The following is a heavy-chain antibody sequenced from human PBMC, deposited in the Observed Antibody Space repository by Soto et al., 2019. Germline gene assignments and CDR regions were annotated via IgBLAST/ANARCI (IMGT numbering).Heavy chain of an antibody. CDR1: GFTFSSYS. CDR3: ARVGCSGGSCYYYYGMDV. J-gene: IGHJ6*02. Sequence: PGGSLRLSCAASGFTFSSYSMNRVRQAPWKGLEWVSYISSSSSTIYYADSVKGRFTISRDNAKNSLYLQMNSLRAEDTAVYYCARVGCSGGSCYYYYGMDVWGQGTTVTVSS. D-gene: IGHD2-15*01. CDR2: ISSSSSTI. V-gene: IGHV3-48*01.